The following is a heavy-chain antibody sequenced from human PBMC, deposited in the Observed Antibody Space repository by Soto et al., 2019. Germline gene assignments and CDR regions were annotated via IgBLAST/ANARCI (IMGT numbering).Heavy chain of an antibody. CDR1: GGSISSSSYY. V-gene: IGHV4-39*01. CDR3: ARLRGYGRYYYYYYMDV. D-gene: IGHD2-15*01. CDR2: IYYSGST. J-gene: IGHJ6*03. Sequence: ETLSLTCTVSGGSISSSSYYWGWIRQPPGKGLEWIGSIYYSGSTYYNPSLKNRITISVDTSKKQFSLKLSSVTAADTFLYYCARLRGYGRYYYYYYMDVWGKGTTVTVSS.